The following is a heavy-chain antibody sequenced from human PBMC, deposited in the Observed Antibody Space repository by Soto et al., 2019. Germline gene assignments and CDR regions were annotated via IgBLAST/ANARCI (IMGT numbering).Heavy chain of an antibody. D-gene: IGHD3-10*01. CDR3: PTGVSPRFGGPGDAFDL. J-gene: IGHJ3*01. V-gene: IGHV3-15*07. CDR2: IKSKTVGGTT. Sequence: ESGGGLVKPGGSLRLSCAASGFTFSNAWINWVRQAPGKGLEWVGRIKSKTVGGTTDYAAPGKGRFTITRDDSKNTLNLQMNSLKTEGTAVYYCPTGVSPRFGGPGDAFDLWGQGTMVTVSS. CDR1: GFTFSNAW.